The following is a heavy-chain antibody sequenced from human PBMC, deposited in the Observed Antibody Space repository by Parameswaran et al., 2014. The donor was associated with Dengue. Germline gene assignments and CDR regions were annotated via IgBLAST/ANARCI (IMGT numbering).Heavy chain of an antibody. V-gene: IGHV4-59*01. CDR2: IYYSGST. CDR1: GGSISSYY. J-gene: IGHJ5*02. Sequence: ASETLSLTCTVSGGSISSYYWSWIRQPPGKGLEWIGYIYYSGSTNYNPSLKSRVTISVDTSKNQFSLKLSSVTAADTAVYYCARGIAAALNWFDPWGQGTLVTVSS. D-gene: IGHD6-13*01. CDR3: ARGIAAALNWFDP.